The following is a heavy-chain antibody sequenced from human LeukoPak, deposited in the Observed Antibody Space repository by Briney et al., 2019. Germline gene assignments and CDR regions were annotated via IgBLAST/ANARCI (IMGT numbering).Heavy chain of an antibody. V-gene: IGHV4-61*02. Sequence: SETLSLTCAVSGGSISSGSYYWSWIRQPAGKGLEWIGRIYTSGSTNYNPSLKSRVTISVGTSKNQFSLKLSSVTAADTAVYYCARVRSGWYHYYYYYMDVWGKGTTVTISS. CDR1: GGSISSGSYY. J-gene: IGHJ6*03. D-gene: IGHD6-19*01. CDR2: IYTSGST. CDR3: ARVRSGWYHYYYYYMDV.